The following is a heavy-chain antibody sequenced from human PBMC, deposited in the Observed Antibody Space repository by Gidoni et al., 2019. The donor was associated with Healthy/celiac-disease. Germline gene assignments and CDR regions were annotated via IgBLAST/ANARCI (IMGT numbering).Heavy chain of an antibody. CDR3: ARDGRSGHGEYYYYYYYMDV. CDR2: ISSSSSYI. V-gene: IGHV3-21*01. D-gene: IGHD5-12*01. Sequence: EVQLVESGGGLVKPGGSLRLSCAASGFTFSSYSMNWVRQAPGKGLEWVSSISSSSSYIYYADSVKGRFTISRDNAKNSLYLQMNSLRAEDTAVYYCARDGRSGHGEYYYYYYYMDVWGKGTTVTVSS. CDR1: GFTFSSYS. J-gene: IGHJ6*03.